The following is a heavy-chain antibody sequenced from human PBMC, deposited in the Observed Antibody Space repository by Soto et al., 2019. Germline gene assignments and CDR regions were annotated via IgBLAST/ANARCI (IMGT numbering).Heavy chain of an antibody. CDR2: IYYSGST. CDR3: ASGDGLRIGDV. V-gene: IGHV4-59*01. J-gene: IGHJ6*02. CDR1: GGSISSYY. D-gene: IGHD3-9*01. Sequence: PSETLSLTCTVSGGSISSYYWSWIRQPPGKGLEWIGYIYYSGSTNYNPSLKSRVTISVDTSKNQFSLKLSSVTAADTAVYYCASGDGLRIGDVRGQRTSVTVSS.